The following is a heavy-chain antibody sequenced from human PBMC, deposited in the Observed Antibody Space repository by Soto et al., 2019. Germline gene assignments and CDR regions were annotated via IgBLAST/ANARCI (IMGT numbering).Heavy chain of an antibody. CDR1: GFTLSTGGLY. Sequence: LRLSCTVSGFTLSTGGLYWIRIGHRPGRGREWILYIYYSGSIYYNPSLKRWATISVDTSKNQFSQDLSSVTAADTAVYYCARVGYCSGGSSYGYYYYYGMDVWGQGTMVTVSS. D-gene: IGHD2-15*01. CDR2: IYYSGSI. J-gene: IGHJ6*02. V-gene: IGHV4-31*03. CDR3: ARVGYCSGGSSYGYYYYYGMDV.